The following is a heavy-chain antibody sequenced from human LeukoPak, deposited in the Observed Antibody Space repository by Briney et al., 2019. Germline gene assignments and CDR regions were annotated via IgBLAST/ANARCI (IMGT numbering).Heavy chain of an antibody. CDR1: GFTVSRNY. CDR3: ARGYDFWSASLSPYYYSMDV. D-gene: IGHD3-3*01. J-gene: IGHJ6*03. Sequence: GGSLRLSCAASGFTVSRNYMSWVRQAPGKGLEWVSEIYSDGSTYYAASVKGRFSISRDSPKNTVHLQMNSLRAEDTAVYYCARGYDFWSASLSPYYYSMDVWGKGTTVTVSS. V-gene: IGHV3-53*01. CDR2: IYSDGST.